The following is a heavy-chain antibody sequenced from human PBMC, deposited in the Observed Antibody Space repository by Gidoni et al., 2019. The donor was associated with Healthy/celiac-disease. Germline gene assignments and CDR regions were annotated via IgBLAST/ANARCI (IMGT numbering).Heavy chain of an antibody. V-gene: IGHV1-18*04. J-gene: IGHJ4*02. D-gene: IGHD3-22*01. Sequence: QVHLVQSGAEVKKPGASVKVSSKASGSTFTSYGISWVRQAPGQGLEWMGWISAYNGNTNYAQKLQGRVTMTTDTSTSTAYMELRSLRSDDTAVYYCARDTYYYDSSGLGFNYWGQGTLVTVSS. CDR3: ARDTYYYDSSGLGFNY. CDR1: GSTFTSYG. CDR2: ISAYNGNT.